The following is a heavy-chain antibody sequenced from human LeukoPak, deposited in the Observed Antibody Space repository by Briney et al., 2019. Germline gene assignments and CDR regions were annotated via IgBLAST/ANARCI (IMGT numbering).Heavy chain of an antibody. CDR1: GYTFTSYD. CDR3: ARTYYDSRGYYYFDY. J-gene: IGHJ4*02. Sequence: GASVKVSCKASGYTFTSYDINWVRQATGQGLEWMGWINPNSGGSSYAQKFRGRVTMTRDASISTAYMELTRLWSDDTAIYYCARTYYDSRGYYYFDYWGQGAPVIVSS. D-gene: IGHD3-22*01. V-gene: IGHV1-2*02. CDR2: INPNSGGS.